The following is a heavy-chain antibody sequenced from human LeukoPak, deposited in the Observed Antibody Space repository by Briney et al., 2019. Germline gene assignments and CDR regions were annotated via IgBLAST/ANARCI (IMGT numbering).Heavy chain of an antibody. Sequence: GGSLRLSCAASGFTFGRYAMNWVRQAPGKGLEWVSAISGSGGSTYYADSVKGRFTVSRDNSKNTLYLQMNSLRAEDTAVYYCAKDAKYVFFDYWGQGTLVTVSS. CDR1: GFTFGRYA. CDR3: AKDAKYVFFDY. J-gene: IGHJ4*02. D-gene: IGHD4/OR15-4a*01. CDR2: ISGSGGST. V-gene: IGHV3-23*01.